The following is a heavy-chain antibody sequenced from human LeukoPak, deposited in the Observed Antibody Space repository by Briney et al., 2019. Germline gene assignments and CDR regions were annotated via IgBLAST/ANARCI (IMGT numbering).Heavy chain of an antibody. CDR2: IRYDGSNK. V-gene: IGHV3-30*02. Sequence: PGGSLRLSCAASGFTFSSYGMHWVRQAQGKGLEWVAFIRYDGSNKYYADSVKGRFTISRDNSKNTLYLQMNSLRAEDTAVYYWAKDGAARPHYYYYMDVWGKGTTVTVSS. CDR3: AKDGAARPHYYYYMDV. J-gene: IGHJ6*03. D-gene: IGHD6-6*01. CDR1: GFTFSSYG.